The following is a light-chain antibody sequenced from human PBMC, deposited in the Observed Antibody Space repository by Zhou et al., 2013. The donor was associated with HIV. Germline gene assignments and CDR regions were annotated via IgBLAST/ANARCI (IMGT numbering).Light chain of an antibody. CDR1: QDIKKS. Sequence: DIQMTQSPSSLSASVGDRVTIACQASQDIKKSLNWYQHKAGKAPKLLISDSSILEAGVPSRFSGSGSGTDFTFTISSLQPEDIATYYCQQSYSTPPTFGRGTRLE. CDR3: QQSYSTPPT. CDR2: DSS. V-gene: IGKV1-33*01. J-gene: IGKJ5*01.